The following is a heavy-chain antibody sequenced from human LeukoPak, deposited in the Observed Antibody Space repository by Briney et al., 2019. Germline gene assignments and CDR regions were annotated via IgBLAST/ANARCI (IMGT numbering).Heavy chain of an antibody. V-gene: IGHV1-8*03. CDR1: GYTFTSYD. CDR2: MNLNSGNT. Sequence: ASVKVSCKASGYTFTSYDINWVRQATGQGLEWMGWMNLNSGNTGYAQKFQGRVTITRNTSISTAYMELSSLRSEDTAVYYCARGLRYCSSTSCSYYFDYWGQGTLVTVSS. J-gene: IGHJ4*02. D-gene: IGHD2-2*01. CDR3: ARGLRYCSSTSCSYYFDY.